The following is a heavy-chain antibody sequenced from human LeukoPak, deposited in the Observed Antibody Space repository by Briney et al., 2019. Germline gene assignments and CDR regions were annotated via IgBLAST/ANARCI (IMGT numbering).Heavy chain of an antibody. CDR2: IYSGGST. V-gene: IGHV3-53*01. J-gene: IGHJ4*02. Sequence: GGSLRLSCAASGFTVSSNYMSWVRQAPGKGLEWVSVIYSGGSTYYADSAKGRFTISRDNSKNTLYLQMNSLRAEDTAVYYCARTRFSSSGEGYYFDYWGQGTLVTVSS. CDR3: ARTRFSSSGEGYYFDY. CDR1: GFTVSSNY. D-gene: IGHD6-13*01.